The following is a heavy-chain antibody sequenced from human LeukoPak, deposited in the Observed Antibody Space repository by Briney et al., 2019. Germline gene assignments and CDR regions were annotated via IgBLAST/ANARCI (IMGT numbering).Heavy chain of an antibody. Sequence: GASVKVSCKASGYTFTSYDINWVRQATGQGLEWVGWMNPNSGNTGYAQKFQGRVTMTRNTSISTAYMELSSLRSEDTAVYYCARGGYSSSWYRIRPVDYWGQGTLVTVSS. CDR3: ARGGYSSSWYRIRPVDY. CDR1: GYTFTSYD. V-gene: IGHV1-8*01. D-gene: IGHD6-13*01. J-gene: IGHJ4*02. CDR2: MNPNSGNT.